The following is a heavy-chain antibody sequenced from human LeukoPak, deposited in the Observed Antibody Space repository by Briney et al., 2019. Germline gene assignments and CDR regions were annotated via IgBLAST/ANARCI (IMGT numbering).Heavy chain of an antibody. D-gene: IGHD6-13*01. Sequence: GGSLRLSCAASGFTFSSYAMSWVRQAPGKGLEWVSAISGSGGSTYYADSVKGRFTISRDNSKNTLYLQMNSLRAEDTAVYYCARDPSSGYSSSRDADDAFDIWGQGTMVTVSS. J-gene: IGHJ3*02. V-gene: IGHV3-23*01. CDR2: ISGSGGST. CDR3: ARDPSSGYSSSRDADDAFDI. CDR1: GFTFSSYA.